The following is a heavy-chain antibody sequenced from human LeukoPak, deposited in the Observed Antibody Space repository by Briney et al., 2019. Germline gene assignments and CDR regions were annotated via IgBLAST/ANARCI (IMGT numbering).Heavy chain of an antibody. Sequence: MSSETLSLTCAVYGGSFSGYYWSWIRQPPGKGLEWIGEINHSGSTNYNPSLKSRVTISVDTSKNQFSLKLSSVTAADTAVYYCARGKAKDYGDSNWFDPWGQGTLVTVSS. CDR1: GGSFSGYY. V-gene: IGHV4-34*01. CDR2: INHSGST. CDR3: ARGKAKDYGDSNWFDP. D-gene: IGHD4-17*01. J-gene: IGHJ5*02.